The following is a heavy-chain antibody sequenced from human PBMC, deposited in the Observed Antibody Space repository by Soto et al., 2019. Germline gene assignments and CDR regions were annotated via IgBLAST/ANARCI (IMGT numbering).Heavy chain of an antibody. Sequence: QMHLQQSGPGLVKPSETLSLTCTVAGSSMSSSAYYWGWIRQPPGKGLEWIGSVYYTGITDYKSSLESRVYISADTSKNQFSLGLTSLSAADTAIYFCARQGRPGYCTGGNCYPTFDIWGPGTMVTVSS. CDR2: VYYTGIT. D-gene: IGHD2-15*01. CDR1: GSSMSSSAYY. J-gene: IGHJ3*02. CDR3: ARQGRPGYCTGGNCYPTFDI. V-gene: IGHV4-39*01.